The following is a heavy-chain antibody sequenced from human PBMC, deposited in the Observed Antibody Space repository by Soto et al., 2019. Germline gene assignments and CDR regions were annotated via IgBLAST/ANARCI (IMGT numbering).Heavy chain of an antibody. CDR2: IYWDDTK. Sequence: QITLKESGPTLVKPTQTLTLTCTFSGFSLSASGVGVGWFRQPPGKALEWLAVIYWDDTKTYSPSLESRLTVTKDTTKNQVVLTMTNMDPVDTATYCCARKNSGTYALDYWARESWSPSPQ. CDR1: GFSLSASGVG. CDR3: ARKNSGTYALDY. V-gene: IGHV2-5*02. J-gene: IGHJ4*02. D-gene: IGHD1-26*01.